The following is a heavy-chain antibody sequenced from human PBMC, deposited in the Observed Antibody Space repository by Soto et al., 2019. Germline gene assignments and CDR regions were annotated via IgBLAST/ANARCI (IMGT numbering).Heavy chain of an antibody. CDR1: GGSISSSSYY. CDR2: IYYSGST. J-gene: IGHJ4*02. Sequence: PSETLSLTCTVSGGSISSSSYYWGWIRQPPGKGLEWIGSIYYSGSTYYNPSLKSRVTISVDTSKNQFSLKLSSVTAADTVVYYCASYYYDSSGYYYVPGVYWGQGTLVTVSS. CDR3: ASYYYDSSGYYYVPGVY. D-gene: IGHD3-22*01. V-gene: IGHV4-39*01.